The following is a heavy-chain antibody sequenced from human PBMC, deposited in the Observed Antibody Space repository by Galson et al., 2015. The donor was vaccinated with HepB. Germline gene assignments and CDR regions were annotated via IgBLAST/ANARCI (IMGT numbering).Heavy chain of an antibody. J-gene: IGHJ6*02. Sequence: SLRLSCAASGFTFSSYSMNWVRQAPGKGLEWVSSISSSSYIYYADSVKGRFTISRDNAKNSLYLQMNSLRAEDTTVYYCASHSYSSSSVVGYYYGMDVWGQGTTVTVSS. CDR2: ISSSSYI. V-gene: IGHV3-21*01. CDR3: ASHSYSSSSVVGYYYGMDV. CDR1: GFTFSSYS. D-gene: IGHD6-6*01.